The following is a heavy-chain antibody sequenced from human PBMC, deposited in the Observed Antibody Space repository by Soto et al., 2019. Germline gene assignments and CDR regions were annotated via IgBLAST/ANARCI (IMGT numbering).Heavy chain of an antibody. V-gene: IGHV3-7*04. CDR1: GMTFSSYW. J-gene: IGHJ3*02. CDR3: ARAISYGNI. CDR2: IKQDGSEK. Sequence: EVQLVESGGGLVQPGGSLRLSCAASGMTFSSYWMSWVRQAPGKGLEWVANIKQDGSEKFYVDSVKGRFTISRDNAKNSLYLLMNSLSAEDTAVYYCARAISYGNIWGQGKMVTVSS. D-gene: IGHD5-18*01.